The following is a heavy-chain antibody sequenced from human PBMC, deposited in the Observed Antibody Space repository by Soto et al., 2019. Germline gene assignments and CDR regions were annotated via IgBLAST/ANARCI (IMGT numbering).Heavy chain of an antibody. Sequence: QITLKESGPTLVKPTQTLTLTCTFSGFSLSTSGVGVGWIRQPPGKALEWLALIYWDDDKRYSPSLKSRLTITKDTSKNQVVLTTTNMHPVDTATYFCARRIAAAGTYWSDPWGQGTLVTVSS. V-gene: IGHV2-5*02. CDR1: GFSLSTSGVG. CDR2: IYWDDDK. J-gene: IGHJ5*02. D-gene: IGHD6-13*01. CDR3: ARRIAAAGTYWSDP.